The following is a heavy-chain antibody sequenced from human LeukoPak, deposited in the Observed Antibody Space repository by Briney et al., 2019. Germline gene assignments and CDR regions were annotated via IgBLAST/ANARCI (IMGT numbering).Heavy chain of an antibody. CDR2: ISGSSSYI. J-gene: IGHJ3*02. D-gene: IGHD3-22*01. V-gene: IGHV3-21*01. CDR1: AFTFSRYS. Sequence: PGGSLRLSCAASAFTFSRYSMNWVRQAPGKGLEWVSSISGSSSYIYYADSVKGRYTISRDNAKNSLYLQMNSLRAEDTAVYYCARDRWGYYDSSGLWDGSDAFDIWGQGTMVTVSS. CDR3: ARDRWGYYDSSGLWDGSDAFDI.